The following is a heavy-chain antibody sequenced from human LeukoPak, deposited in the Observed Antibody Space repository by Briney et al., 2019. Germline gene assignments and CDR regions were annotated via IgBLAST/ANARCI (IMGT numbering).Heavy chain of an antibody. CDR2: INHSGST. J-gene: IGHJ4*02. V-gene: IGHV4-30-4*08. CDR3: ARVTMGDCSSTSCYSGLDY. CDR1: GGSISSGDYY. D-gene: IGHD2-2*02. Sequence: KPSQTLSLTCTVSGGSISSGDYYWSWIRQPPGKGLEWIGEINHSGSTNYNPSLKSRVTISADTSKNQFSLKLSSVTAADTAVYYCARVTMGDCSSTSCYSGLDYWGQGTLVTVSS.